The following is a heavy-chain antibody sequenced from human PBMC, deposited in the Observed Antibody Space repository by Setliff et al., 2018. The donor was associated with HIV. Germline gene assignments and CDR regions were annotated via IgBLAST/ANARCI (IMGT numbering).Heavy chain of an antibody. CDR2: INTNTGNP. V-gene: IGHV7-4-1*02. D-gene: IGHD3-3*01. CDR1: GYTFGDYA. CDR3: ARDPRPLTIFAVVATNFYYYMDV. Sequence: GASVKVSCKTSGYTFGDYAMNWVRQAPGQGLEWMGWINTNTGNPTCAQDFTGRFVFSMDTSVSTAYLQISSLGAEDTAVYYCARDPRPLTIFAVVATNFYYYMDVWGTGTTVTVSS. J-gene: IGHJ6*03.